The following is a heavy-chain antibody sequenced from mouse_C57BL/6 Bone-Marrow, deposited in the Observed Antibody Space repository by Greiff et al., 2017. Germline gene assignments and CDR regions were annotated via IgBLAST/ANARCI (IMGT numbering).Heavy chain of an antibody. Sequence: EVKLQESGPGLVKPSQSLSLTCSVTGYSITSGYYWNWIRQFPGNKLEWMGYISYDGSNNYNPSLKSRISITRDTTKNQFFLKLNSVATEDTATYYCARDDYDGYAMDYWGQGTSVTVSS. D-gene: IGHD2-4*01. CDR1: GYSITSGYY. V-gene: IGHV3-6*01. CDR3: ARDDYDGYAMDY. J-gene: IGHJ4*01. CDR2: ISYDGSN.